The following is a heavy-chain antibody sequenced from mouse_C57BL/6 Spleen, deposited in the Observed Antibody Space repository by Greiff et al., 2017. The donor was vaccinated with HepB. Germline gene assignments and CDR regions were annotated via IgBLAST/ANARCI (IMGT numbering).Heavy chain of an antibody. D-gene: IGHD1-1*01. CDR3: ARSYYGSSYGYFDV. Sequence: QVQLQQSGAELVRPGTSVKLSCKASGYTFTSYWMHWVKQRPGQGLEWIGVIDPSDSYTNYNQKFKGKATLTVDTSSSTAYMQLSSLTSEDSAVYYCARSYYGSSYGYFDVWGTGTTVTVSS. V-gene: IGHV1-59*01. CDR2: IDPSDSYT. CDR1: GYTFTSYW. J-gene: IGHJ1*03.